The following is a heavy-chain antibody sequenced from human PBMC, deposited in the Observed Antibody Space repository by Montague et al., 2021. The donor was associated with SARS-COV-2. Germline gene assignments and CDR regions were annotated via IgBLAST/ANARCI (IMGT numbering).Heavy chain of an antibody. J-gene: IGHJ6*02. V-gene: IGHV3-7*01. CDR2: IKQDGSEK. CDR3: ARVGRQQLVRLSGMDV. D-gene: IGHD6-13*01. CDR1: GFTFSSYW. Sequence: SLRLSCAASGFTFSSYWMSWVRQAPGKGLEWVANIKQDGSEKYYXDSVKGRFTISRDNAKNSLYLQMNSLRAEDTAVYYCARVGRQQLVRLSGMDVWGQGTTVTVSS.